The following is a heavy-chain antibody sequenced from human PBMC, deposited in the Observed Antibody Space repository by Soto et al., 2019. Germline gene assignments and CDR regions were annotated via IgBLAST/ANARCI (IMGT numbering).Heavy chain of an antibody. D-gene: IGHD1-1*01. CDR2: TSYDGSNK. CDR1: GFTFRSYV. CDR3: ARWGTTGGLDV. Sequence: QVQLVESGGGVVQPGTSLRLSCVGSGFTFRSYVIHWVRQAPGKGLEWVALTSYDGSNKDDGDFVKGRFTISRDNSRHTVHLPMDSLSREDTALYFCARWGTTGGLDVWGQGNLVS. J-gene: IGHJ1*01. V-gene: IGHV3-33*05.